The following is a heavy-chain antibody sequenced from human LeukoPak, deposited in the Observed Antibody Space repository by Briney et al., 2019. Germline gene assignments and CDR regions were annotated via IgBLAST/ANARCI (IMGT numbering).Heavy chain of an antibody. Sequence: SETLSLTCTVSGGSISSYYWSWIRQPAGKGLEWIGRIYTSGSTNYNPSLKSRVTMSVDTSKNQFSLKLSSVTAADTAVYYCARESERADYVWGSYRSHAFDIWGQGTMVTVSS. CDR3: ARESERADYVWGSYRSHAFDI. D-gene: IGHD3-16*02. CDR1: GGSISSYY. J-gene: IGHJ3*02. V-gene: IGHV4-4*07. CDR2: IYTSGST.